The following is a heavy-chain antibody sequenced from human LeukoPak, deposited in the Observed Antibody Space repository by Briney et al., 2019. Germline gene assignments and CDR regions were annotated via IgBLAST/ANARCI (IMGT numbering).Heavy chain of an antibody. CDR3: ARDGSGYSRFDY. J-gene: IGHJ4*02. D-gene: IGHD3-22*01. CDR2: SYYSGTT. CDR1: GGSLDSGGYY. V-gene: IGHV4-31*03. Sequence: SQTLSLTCTVSGGSLDSGGYYWTWIRQHPGRGLEWIGYSYYSGTTYYNPSLKSRITISVDTSKNQFSLQLSSVTAADTAVYFCARDGSGYSRFDYWGQGIPVTVSS.